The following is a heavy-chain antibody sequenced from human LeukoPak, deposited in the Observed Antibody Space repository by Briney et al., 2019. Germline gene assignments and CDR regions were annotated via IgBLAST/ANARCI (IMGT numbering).Heavy chain of an antibody. CDR3: AKAFGNGVSGGNRFFDY. CDR2: LSISGDNT. CDR1: GFTLSSYA. Sequence: GGSLRLSCAASGFTLSSYAMSWVRQAPGKGLEWVSALSISGDNTYYADSVKGRFTISRDSPKNTLYLQMNSLRIDDTAVYYCAKAFGNGVSGGNRFFDYWGQGTLVTVSS. J-gene: IGHJ4*02. V-gene: IGHV3-23*01. D-gene: IGHD4-23*01.